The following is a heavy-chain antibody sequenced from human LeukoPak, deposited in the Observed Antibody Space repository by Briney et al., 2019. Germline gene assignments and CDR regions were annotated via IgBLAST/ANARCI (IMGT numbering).Heavy chain of an antibody. CDR3: ATDVPAVTIFGY. CDR1: GFTFSTYW. J-gene: IGHJ4*02. D-gene: IGHD2-2*01. CDR2: INSDGSST. Sequence: GGSLRLSCAASGFTFSTYWMHWVRQAPGTGLVWVSLINSDGSSTNYADSVKGRFTISRDNAKNTLYLQMDSLRAEDTAVYYCATDVPAVTIFGYWGQGTLVTVSS. V-gene: IGHV3-74*01.